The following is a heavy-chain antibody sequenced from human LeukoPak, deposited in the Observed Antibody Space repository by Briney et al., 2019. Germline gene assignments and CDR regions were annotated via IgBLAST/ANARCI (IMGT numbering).Heavy chain of an antibody. CDR1: GFTFSSYW. CDR2: MKQDGSEK. J-gene: IGHJ4*02. Sequence: PGGSLRLSCAASGFTFSSYWMSWVRQAPGKGLEWVASMKQDGSEKDYVDSVKGRFTISRDNAKKSLYLQMNSLRAEDTAVYYCARHSGSYLYYFDYWGQGTLVTVSS. D-gene: IGHD1-26*01. V-gene: IGHV3-7*01. CDR3: ARHSGSYLYYFDY.